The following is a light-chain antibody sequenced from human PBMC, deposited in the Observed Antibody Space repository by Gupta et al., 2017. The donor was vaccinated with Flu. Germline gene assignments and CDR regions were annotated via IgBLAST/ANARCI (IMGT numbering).Light chain of an antibody. CDR1: QSVSSN. CDR3: QQYNDWPPYR. V-gene: IGKV3-15*01. J-gene: IGKJ2*03. Sequence: EIVMTQSPATLSVSPGERATLSCRASQSVSSNLAWYQQKPGQAPRLLIYGASTRATGIPAGFSGSGYGTEFTLTISSRQSEDFAVYYCQQYNDWPPYRFGQGTKLEIK. CDR2: GAS.